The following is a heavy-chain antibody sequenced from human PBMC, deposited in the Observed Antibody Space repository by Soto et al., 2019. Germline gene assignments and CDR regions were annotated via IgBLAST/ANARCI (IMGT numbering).Heavy chain of an antibody. CDR1: GYNFATYG. CDR2: ISPFNDNT. J-gene: IGHJ4*02. CDR3: AREGDYGDYWVF. V-gene: IGHV1-18*01. D-gene: IGHD4-17*01. Sequence: QVQLVQSGPEVKKPGASVKVSCMASGYNFATYGITWVRQAPGQGLEWLGWISPFNDNTNYAQRVQGRDSLTADISTTTAYMELRSLRFDDTAVYYCAREGDYGDYWVFWGQGTLVTVSS.